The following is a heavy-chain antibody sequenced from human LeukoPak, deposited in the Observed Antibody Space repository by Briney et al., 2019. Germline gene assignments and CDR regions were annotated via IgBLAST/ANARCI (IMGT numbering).Heavy chain of an antibody. CDR2: IGSSGTTI. V-gene: IGHV3-11*04. Sequence: KPGGFLRLSCAASGFTSTDYYMSWVRQAPGKGLEWVSYIGSSGTTIYYADSVKGRFTISRDNAKNSLYLQINSLRAEDTAMYYCARAAGNYYDSSGYYSFDAFDIWGQGTMVTVST. D-gene: IGHD3-22*01. CDR3: ARAAGNYYDSSGYYSFDAFDI. J-gene: IGHJ3*02. CDR1: GFTSTDYY.